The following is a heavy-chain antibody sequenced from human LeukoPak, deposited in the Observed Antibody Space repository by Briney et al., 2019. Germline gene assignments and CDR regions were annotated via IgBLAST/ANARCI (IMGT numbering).Heavy chain of an antibody. Sequence: GGSLRLYCAASGFALNFYAMTWIRQAPGKGQQWLSTVNANGSNTYYADSVRGRFTISRDNSKNTLYLQLDSLRAEDTAIYYCAKPISGGLAVSGDWFDPWGQGTLVTVSS. V-gene: IGHV3-23*01. CDR1: GFALNFYA. CDR3: AKPISGGLAVSGDWFDP. CDR2: VNANGSNT. J-gene: IGHJ5*02. D-gene: IGHD6-19*01.